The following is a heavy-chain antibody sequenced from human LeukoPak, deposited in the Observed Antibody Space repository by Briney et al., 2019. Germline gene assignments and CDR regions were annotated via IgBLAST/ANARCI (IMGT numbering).Heavy chain of an antibody. V-gene: IGHV4-30-2*01. D-gene: IGHD3-3*01. CDR3: ARVTTIFGVAHGMDV. CDR2: IYHSGST. CDR1: GGSISSGGYS. Sequence: SQTLPLTCAVSGGSISSGGYSWSWIRQPPGKGLEWIGYIYHSGSTYYNPSLKSRVTISVDRSKNQFSLKLSSVTAADTAVYYCARVTTIFGVAHGMDVWGQGTTVTVSS. J-gene: IGHJ6*02.